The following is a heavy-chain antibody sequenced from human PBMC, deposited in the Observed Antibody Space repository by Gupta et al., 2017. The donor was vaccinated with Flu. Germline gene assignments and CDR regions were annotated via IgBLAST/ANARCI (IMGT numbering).Heavy chain of an antibody. D-gene: IGHD6-13*01. CDR3: ARDNEAAAGNFYLDY. V-gene: IGHV3-66*02. CDR1: GLLVGSNH. CDR2: INSGGGT. J-gene: IGHJ4*02. Sequence: EVHLVESGAGLVQPGESLRPSSAASGLLVGSNHMNWVRQAPGKGLEWVSVINSGGGTSYADSVKGRFTLSRDNFKNTVFLQMNSLNIEDTAVYYCARDNEAAAGNFYLDYWGQGTLVTVSS.